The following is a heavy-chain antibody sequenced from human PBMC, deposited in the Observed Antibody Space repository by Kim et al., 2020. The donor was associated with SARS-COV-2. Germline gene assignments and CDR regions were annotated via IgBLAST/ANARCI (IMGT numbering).Heavy chain of an antibody. Sequence: CTPSLKSRVTTSLDTARNRFSLTLSSATAADTAVYYCARYSSSGLNCDYWGQGTLVTVSS. J-gene: IGHJ4*02. CDR3: ARYSSSGLNCDY. D-gene: IGHD6-6*01. V-gene: IGHV4-39*01.